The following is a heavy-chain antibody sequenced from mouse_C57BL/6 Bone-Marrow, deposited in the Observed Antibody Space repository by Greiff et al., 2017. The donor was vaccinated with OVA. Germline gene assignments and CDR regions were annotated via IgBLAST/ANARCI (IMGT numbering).Heavy chain of an antibody. CDR2: IYPRSGNT. J-gene: IGHJ1*03. CDR1: GYTFTSYG. D-gene: IGHD1-1*01. V-gene: IGHV1-81*01. CDR3: ARSPYYYGSYWYFDV. Sequence: QVQLQQSGAELARPGASVKLSCKASGYTFTSYGISWVKQRTGQGLEWIGEIYPRSGNTYYNEKFKGKATLTADKSSSTAYMELRSLTSEDSAVYFCARSPYYYGSYWYFDVWGTGTPVTVSS.